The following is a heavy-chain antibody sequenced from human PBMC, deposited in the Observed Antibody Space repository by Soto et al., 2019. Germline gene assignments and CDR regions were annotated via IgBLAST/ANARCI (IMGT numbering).Heavy chain of an antibody. D-gene: IGHD2-15*01. J-gene: IGHJ3*02. CDR2: IYSVGST. V-gene: IGHV3-66*01. CDR3: ARGSSYAFDI. CDR1: GFTVSSNY. Sequence: GGSLRLSCAASGFTVSSNYMNWVRQAPGKGLEWVSVIYSVGSTYYADSVKGRFTISRDNSKNTLYVQMNSLRAEDTAVYYCARGSSYAFDIWGQGTMVTVSS.